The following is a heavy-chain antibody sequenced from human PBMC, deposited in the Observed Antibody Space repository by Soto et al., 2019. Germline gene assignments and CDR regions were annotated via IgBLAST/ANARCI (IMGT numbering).Heavy chain of an antibody. J-gene: IGHJ6*02. V-gene: IGHV1-2*04. CDR2: INPNSGGT. Sequence: GASVKVSCKASGCTFTSYAMNWVRQAPGQGLEWMGWINPNSGGTNYAQKFQGWVTMTRDTSIITAYMELSRLRSDDTAVYYCARDLWGYCGTDCYPLDVWGQGTTVTVSS. CDR1: GCTFTSYA. D-gene: IGHD2-21*02. CDR3: ARDLWGYCGTDCYPLDV.